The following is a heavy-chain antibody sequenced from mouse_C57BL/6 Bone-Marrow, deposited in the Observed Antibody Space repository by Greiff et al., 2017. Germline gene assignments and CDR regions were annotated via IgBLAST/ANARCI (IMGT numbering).Heavy chain of an antibody. V-gene: IGHV1-85*01. CDR3: ARRAVVPYYYARDY. D-gene: IGHD1-1*01. CDR1: GYTFTSYD. CDR2: ISPRAGSP. Sequence: QVQLQQSGPELVKPGASVKLSCKASGYTFTSYDINWVKQRPGQGLEWIGWISPRAGSPKYNEKFKGKATLTVDPSSSTAYLALHSLTSEDSAVDVCARRAVVPYYYARDYWGQGTSVTVSS. J-gene: IGHJ4*01.